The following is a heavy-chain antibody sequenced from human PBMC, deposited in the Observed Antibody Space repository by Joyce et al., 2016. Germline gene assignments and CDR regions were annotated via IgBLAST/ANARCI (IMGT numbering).Heavy chain of an antibody. Sequence: EVQLVESGGGLIQPGGSLRLSCAASWFTVSSNYMGWVSQAPVKGLEWVSVIYSGGNTYYADSVKGRCTMSSDNSKHTLYLQMNSLRAEDTAVYYCARELIAVAGTAPDAFDSWGQGTMVTVSS. V-gene: IGHV3-53*01. D-gene: IGHD6-19*01. CDR1: WFTVSSNY. J-gene: IGHJ3*02. CDR2: IYSGGNT. CDR3: ARELIAVAGTAPDAFDS.